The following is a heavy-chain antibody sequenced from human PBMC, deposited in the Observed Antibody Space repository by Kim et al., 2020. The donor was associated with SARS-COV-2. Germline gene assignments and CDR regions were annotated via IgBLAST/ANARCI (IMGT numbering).Heavy chain of an antibody. V-gene: IGHV3-33*01. CDR1: GFTFSSYG. D-gene: IGHD3-3*01. CDR3: ARARPRDFWSGYYSNYYYYGMDV. CDR2: IWYDGSNK. Sequence: GGSLRLSCAASGFTFSSYGMHWVRQAPGKGLEWVAVIWYDGSNKYYADSVKGRFTISRDNSKNTLYLQMNSLRAEDTAVYYCARARPRDFWSGYYSNYYYYGMDVWGQGTTVTVSS. J-gene: IGHJ6*02.